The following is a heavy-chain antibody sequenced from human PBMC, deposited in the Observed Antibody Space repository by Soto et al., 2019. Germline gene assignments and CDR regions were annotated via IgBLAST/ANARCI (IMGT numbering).Heavy chain of an antibody. CDR2: FSAGGRA. Sequence: DVQLLESGGALVRPGGSLRLSCAASGFSFNNYALSWVRQAPGNGLEWVSTFSAGGRAYYAASMQGRFTIARDSSQDTVHLQISDLRPEDTAVYYCAKESLPEHYGDTLFDYWGQGTRVTVSS. CDR1: GFSFNNYA. D-gene: IGHD4-17*01. V-gene: IGHV3-23*01. J-gene: IGHJ4*02. CDR3: AKESLPEHYGDTLFDY.